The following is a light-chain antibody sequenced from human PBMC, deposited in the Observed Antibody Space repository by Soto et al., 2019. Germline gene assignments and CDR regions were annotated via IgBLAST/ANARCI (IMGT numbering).Light chain of an antibody. CDR1: QSVSSAY. CDR3: QQYGSSSTWT. Sequence: EIVLTQSPGTLSLSPGERATLSCRAGQSVSSAYLAWYQHKPGQPPPLLLYAASSRVTGIPDRFSGSGSGTDFTLTISRLEPEDFAVYYCQQYGSSSTWTFGQGTKVEIK. V-gene: IGKV3-20*01. CDR2: AAS. J-gene: IGKJ1*01.